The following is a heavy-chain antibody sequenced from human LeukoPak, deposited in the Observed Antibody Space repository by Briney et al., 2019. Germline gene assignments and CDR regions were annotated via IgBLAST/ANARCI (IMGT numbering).Heavy chain of an antibody. CDR1: GFTFYNYA. CDR2: ISGGGHDI. V-gene: IGHV3-23*01. CDR3: AKDVGKQWLVRDYYYYMDV. Sequence: GGSLRLSCAASGFTFYNYAMCWVRQAPGKGLEWVSAISGGGHDIYYADSVKGRFTISRDNSKNTLYLQMNSLRAEDTAVYYCAKDVGKQWLVRDYYYYMDVWGKGTTVTVSS. D-gene: IGHD6-19*01. J-gene: IGHJ6*03.